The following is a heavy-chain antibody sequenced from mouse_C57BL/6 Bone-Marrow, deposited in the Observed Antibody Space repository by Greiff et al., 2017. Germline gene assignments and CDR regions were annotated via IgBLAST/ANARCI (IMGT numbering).Heavy chain of an antibody. D-gene: IGHD2-4*01. CDR3: ARWDEYDDGYYYAMDY. J-gene: IGHJ4*01. Sequence: QVQLQQSGPELVKPGASVKISCKASGYAFSSSWMNWVKQRPGKGLEWIGRIYPGDGDTNDNGKFKGKATLTADKTSSTADMQRSSLTSEDSADYFCARWDEYDDGYYYAMDYWGQGTSVTVSA. CDR2: IYPGDGDT. V-gene: IGHV1-82*01. CDR1: GYAFSSSW.